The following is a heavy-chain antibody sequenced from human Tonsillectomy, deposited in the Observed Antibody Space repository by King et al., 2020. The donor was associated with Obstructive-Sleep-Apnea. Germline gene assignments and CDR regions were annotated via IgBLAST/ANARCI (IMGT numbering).Heavy chain of an antibody. D-gene: IGHD6-19*01. CDR2: IKNDGSGI. J-gene: IGHJ5*02. CDR1: GFTFSSHW. Sequence: VQLVESGGGVVQSGGSLRLSCAASGFTFSSHWMHWVRQVPGKGLVWVSRIKNDGSGIIYADSVKGRFTISRDNTKNTLYLQMNSLRAEDTAVYYCARGWIRSGWPFDPWGQGTLVTVSS. V-gene: IGHV3-74*01. CDR3: ARGWIRSGWPFDP.